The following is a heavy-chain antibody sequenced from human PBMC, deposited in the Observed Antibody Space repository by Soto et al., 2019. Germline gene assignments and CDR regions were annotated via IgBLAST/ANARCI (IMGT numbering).Heavy chain of an antibody. CDR1: GYSFTTYG. J-gene: IGHJ4*02. V-gene: IGHV1-18*01. D-gene: IGHD6-25*01. CDR2: ISPSSGYT. CDR3: AREMWTRSGPQNFFDY. Sequence: QVQLVQSEGEMKQPGASVKVSCKASGYSFTTYGFCWVRQVPGQGLEWMGYISPSSGYTTYAPNLQDRVIMTTDSSKTTVYMELRSLRSDDTAVYYCAREMWTRSGPQNFFDYWGQGALVTVSS.